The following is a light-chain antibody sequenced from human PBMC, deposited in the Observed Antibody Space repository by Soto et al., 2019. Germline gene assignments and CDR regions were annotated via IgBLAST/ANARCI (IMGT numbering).Light chain of an antibody. CDR3: QQYNNWPPYT. Sequence: ETVMTQSPATLSVSPGERAILSCRASQSVSGNLAWYQQKPGQAPRLLISAASSRAAGIPPRFSGSGSGTEFTLTISSLQSEDFAVYYCQQYNNWPPYTFGQGTKLEIK. J-gene: IGKJ2*01. CDR1: QSVSGN. CDR2: AAS. V-gene: IGKV3-15*01.